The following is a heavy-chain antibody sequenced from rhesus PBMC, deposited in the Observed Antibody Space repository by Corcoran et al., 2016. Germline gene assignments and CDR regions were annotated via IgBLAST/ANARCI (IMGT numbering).Heavy chain of an antibody. D-gene: IGHD4-23*01. CDR1: GGSISGGYG. J-gene: IGHJ5-1*01. V-gene: IGHV4S7*01. CDR2: IYSSSGNT. Sequence: QVQLQESGPGLLKPSETLSLTCAVSGGSISGGYGWGWIRQPPGKGLEWIETIYSSSGNTSNNPSLKRRATISTDTSKNQFSLKLSSVTAADTAVYYCARGYSNYERSWSTQVTNRFDVWGPGVLVTVSS. CDR3: ARGYSNYERSWSTQVTNRFDV.